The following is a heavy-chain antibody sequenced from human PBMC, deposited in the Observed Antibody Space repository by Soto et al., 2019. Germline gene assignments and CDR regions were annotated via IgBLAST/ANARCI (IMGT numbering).Heavy chain of an antibody. D-gene: IGHD2-2*03. V-gene: IGHV1-18*01. Sequence: QVQLVQSGAEVKNPGASVKVSCKASGYTFTRYGIGWARQAPGQGLEWMGGSNTYNGNTNYAQNVQGRVTLTTDTFTSTAYLELSSLRSNDTAIYYCAMVDVDVTPSPQDVWGQGTTVIVSS. J-gene: IGHJ6*02. CDR1: GYTFTRYG. CDR2: SNTYNGNT. CDR3: AMVDVDVTPSPQDV.